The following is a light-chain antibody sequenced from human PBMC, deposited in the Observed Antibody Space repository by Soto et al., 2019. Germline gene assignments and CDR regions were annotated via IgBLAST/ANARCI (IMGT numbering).Light chain of an antibody. V-gene: IGKV1-5*01. J-gene: IGKJ1*01. CDR2: DVS. CDR3: HQYTGSTWT. CDR1: QSISGW. Sequence: MKQSPYTLFASVGDRVTLTCRASQSISGWLAWDQQKPGKAPKLLIYDVSSLESGVPSRFSGCVSGRGCNTSYGCLLGDPAETYYRHQYTGSTWTLAQGTKVDIK.